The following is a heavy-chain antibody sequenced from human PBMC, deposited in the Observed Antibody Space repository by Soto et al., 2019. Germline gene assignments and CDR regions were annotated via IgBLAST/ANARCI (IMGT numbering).Heavy chain of an antibody. Sequence: EVQLVQSGAEVKKPGESLKISCKGSGYSSTSYWIGWVRQMPGKGLEWMGIIYPGDSDTRYSPSFQGQVTISADKSIXTAYLQWSSLKASDTAMYYCARPREAGKNYYGVDVWGQGTTVTVSS. CDR2: IYPGDSDT. CDR1: GYSSTSYW. CDR3: ARPREAGKNYYGVDV. D-gene: IGHD6-19*01. J-gene: IGHJ6*02. V-gene: IGHV5-51*01.